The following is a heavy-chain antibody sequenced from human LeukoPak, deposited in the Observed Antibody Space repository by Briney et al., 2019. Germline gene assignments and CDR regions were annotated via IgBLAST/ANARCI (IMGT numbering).Heavy chain of an antibody. J-gene: IGHJ6*03. CDR3: ATTIAAGYYYYMDV. CDR1: GGSFSGYY. D-gene: IGHD6-13*01. CDR2: IYNSGST. V-gene: IGHV4-59*12. Sequence: SETLSLTCAVYGGSFSGYYWSWIRQPPGKGLEWIGYIYNSGSTNYSPSLRSRVTISVDRSKNQFSLKLSSVTAADTAVYYCATTIAAGYYYYMDVWGKGTTVTVSS.